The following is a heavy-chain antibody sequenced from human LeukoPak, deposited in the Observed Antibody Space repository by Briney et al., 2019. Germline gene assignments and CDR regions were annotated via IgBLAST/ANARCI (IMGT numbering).Heavy chain of an antibody. J-gene: IGHJ6*03. D-gene: IGHD2-15*01. V-gene: IGHV3-48*01. CDR1: GFTFSSYS. CDR2: ISSSSSTI. Sequence: GGSLRLSCAASGFTFSSYSMNWVRQAPGKGLEWVSYISSSSSTIYYADSVKGRFTISRDNAKNSLYLQMNSLRAEDTAVYYCARTHCSGGSCYSSDYYYYMDVWGKGTTVTVSS. CDR3: ARTHCSGGSCYSSDYYYYMDV.